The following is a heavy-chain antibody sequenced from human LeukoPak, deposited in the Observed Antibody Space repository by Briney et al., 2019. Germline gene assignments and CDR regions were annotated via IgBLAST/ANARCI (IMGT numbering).Heavy chain of an antibody. Sequence: GGSLRLSCAASGFTFSSYAMSWVRQAPGKGLEWVSAISGSGGSTYYADSVKGRFTISRDNSKNTLYLQMNSLRAEDTAGYYCARAPSEWELIDWGQGTLVTVSS. CDR2: ISGSGGST. V-gene: IGHV3-23*01. CDR1: GFTFSSYA. J-gene: IGHJ4*02. CDR3: ARAPSEWELID. D-gene: IGHD1-26*01.